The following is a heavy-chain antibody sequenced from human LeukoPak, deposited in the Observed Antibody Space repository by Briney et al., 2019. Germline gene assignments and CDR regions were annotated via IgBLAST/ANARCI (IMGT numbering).Heavy chain of an antibody. CDR2: ITASARTT. J-gene: IGHJ4*02. V-gene: IGHV3-23*01. CDR1: GFNFRDYG. CDR3: AKDLDGSGMYGGTDS. D-gene: IGHD6-19*01. Sequence: AGGSLRLSCEASGFNFRDYGMNWVRQAPGKGLEWVSGITASARTTYYADSVKGRFTIYSDNSKNTLSLQMSSLRAEDTAVYYCAKDLDGSGMYGGTDSWGQGTPVTVSS.